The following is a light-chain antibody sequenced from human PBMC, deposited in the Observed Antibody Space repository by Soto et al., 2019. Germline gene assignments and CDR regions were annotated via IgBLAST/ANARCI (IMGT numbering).Light chain of an antibody. V-gene: IGLV2-14*01. CDR3: SSYTSSSTRV. CDR1: SSDVGGYNY. CDR2: DVS. Sequence: QSALTQPASVSGSPGQSSTISCTGTSSDVGGYNYVSWYQQHPGKAPKLMIYDVSNRPSGVSNRFSGSKSGNTASLTISGLQAEDDADYYCSSYTSSSTRVFGGGTKVTVL. J-gene: IGLJ2*01.